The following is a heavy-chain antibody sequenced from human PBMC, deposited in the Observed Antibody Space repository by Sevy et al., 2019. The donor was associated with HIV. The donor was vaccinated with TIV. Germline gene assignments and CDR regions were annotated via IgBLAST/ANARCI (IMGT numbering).Heavy chain of an antibody. Sequence: GGSLRLSCAASGFTFSSYAMHWVRQAPGKGLEWVAVISYDGSNKYYADSVKGRFTISRDNSKNTLYLQMNSLRAEDTALYYCARDPSSSSAFDYWGQGTLVTVSS. CDR1: GFTFSSYA. V-gene: IGHV3-30-3*01. D-gene: IGHD6-6*01. CDR2: ISYDGSNK. J-gene: IGHJ4*02. CDR3: ARDPSSSSAFDY.